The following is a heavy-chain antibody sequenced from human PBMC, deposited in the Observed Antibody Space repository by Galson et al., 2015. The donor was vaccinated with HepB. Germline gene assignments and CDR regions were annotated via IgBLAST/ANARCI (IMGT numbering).Heavy chain of an antibody. Sequence: PALVKPTQTLTLTCTFSGFPVPSNGVTVGWIRQPPGKALEWLALISRDDDKRYRPPLTRRLTITKGPSENQVVLTKTTMDSVDTATYYCAHIRSHHRVSGTRSSYYYEYTDVWGKGRTVTVSS. V-gene: IGHV2-5*02. D-gene: IGHD3/OR15-3a*01. J-gene: IGHJ6*03. CDR3: AHIRSHHRVSGTRSSYYYEYTDV. CDR2: ISRDDDK. CDR1: GFPVPSNGVT.